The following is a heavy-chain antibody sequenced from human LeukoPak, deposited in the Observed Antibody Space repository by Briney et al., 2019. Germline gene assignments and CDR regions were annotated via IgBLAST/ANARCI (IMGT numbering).Heavy chain of an antibody. D-gene: IGHD3-10*01. CDR2: IKSDGSNI. J-gene: IGHJ6*04. Sequence: GGSLRLSCAASGFTFSGYWMHWVRQTPGKGLVWVSRIKSDGSNINYADSVKGRFTISRDNAKNTLYLQMNSLRAEDTAVYYCAREYYPDVWGKGTTVTVSS. CDR1: GFTFSGYW. V-gene: IGHV3-74*01. CDR3: AREYYPDV.